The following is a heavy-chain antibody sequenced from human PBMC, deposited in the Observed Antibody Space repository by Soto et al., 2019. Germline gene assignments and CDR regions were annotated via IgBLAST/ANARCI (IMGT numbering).Heavy chain of an antibody. V-gene: IGHV3-23*01. CDR1: GFTFSSYA. CDR3: AKSHSGYGTYHYYYYMDV. J-gene: IGHJ6*03. Sequence: PGGSLRLSCAASGFTFSSYAMSWVRQAPGKGLEWVSAISGSGGSTYYTDSVKGRFTISRDNSKNTLYLQMNSLRAEDTAVYYCAKSHSGYGTYHYYYYMDVWGKGTTVTVSS. D-gene: IGHD5-12*01. CDR2: ISGSGGST.